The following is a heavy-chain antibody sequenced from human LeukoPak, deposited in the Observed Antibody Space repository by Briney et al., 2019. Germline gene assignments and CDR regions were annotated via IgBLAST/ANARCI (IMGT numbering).Heavy chain of an antibody. CDR2: FDPEDGET. CDR1: GGTFRNYA. J-gene: IGHJ3*02. Sequence: ASVKVSCKSSGGTFRNYAMSWVRQAPGKGLEWMGGFDPEDGETIYAQKFQGRVTMTEDTSTDTAYMELSSLRSEDTAVYYCATISRNPKDAFDIWGQGTMVTAS. V-gene: IGHV1-24*01. D-gene: IGHD1-14*01. CDR3: ATISRNPKDAFDI.